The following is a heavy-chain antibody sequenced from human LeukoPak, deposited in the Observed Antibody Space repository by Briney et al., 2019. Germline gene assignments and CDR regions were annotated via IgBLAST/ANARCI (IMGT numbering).Heavy chain of an antibody. CDR3: ARNPRVGAYRIA. Sequence: PGGSLRLSCEASGFTLSSFSMNWVRQAPGKGLEWVSSISSSSSYIHYADSVKGRFTISRDNAKNSLYLQMNSLRAEDTAVYYCARNPRVGAYRIAWGQGTLVTVSS. V-gene: IGHV3-21*01. D-gene: IGHD1-26*01. CDR1: GFTLSSFS. J-gene: IGHJ5*02. CDR2: ISSSSSYI.